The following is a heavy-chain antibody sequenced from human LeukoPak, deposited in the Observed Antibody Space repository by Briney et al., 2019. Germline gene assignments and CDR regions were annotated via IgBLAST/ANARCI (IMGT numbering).Heavy chain of an antibody. CDR2: ISAYNGNT. D-gene: IGHD6-19*01. CDR3: ARNSQWLVRGYYFDY. CDR1: GYTCTSYG. V-gene: IGHV1-18*01. Sequence: ASVKVSCKASGYTCTSYGISWVRQAPGQGLEWMGWISAYNGNTNYAQKLQGRVTMTTDTSTSTAYMELRSLRSDDTAVYYCARNSQWLVRGYYFDYWGQGTLVTVSS. J-gene: IGHJ4*02.